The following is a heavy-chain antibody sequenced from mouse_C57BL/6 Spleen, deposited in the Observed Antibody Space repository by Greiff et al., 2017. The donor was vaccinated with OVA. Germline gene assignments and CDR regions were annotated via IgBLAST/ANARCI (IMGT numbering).Heavy chain of an antibody. Sequence: QVQLQQSGTELVKPGASVTLSCKASGYTFTSYWMHWVKQRPGQGLEWIGNINPSNGGTNYNETFKSKATLTVDKSSSTAYMQLSSLTSEDSAVYYCERDDYGDGCAYWGKGTLVTVAA. CDR1: GYTFTSYW. J-gene: IGHJ3*01. CDR2: INPSNGGT. V-gene: IGHV1-53*01. CDR3: ERDDYGDGCAY. D-gene: IGHD1-1*01.